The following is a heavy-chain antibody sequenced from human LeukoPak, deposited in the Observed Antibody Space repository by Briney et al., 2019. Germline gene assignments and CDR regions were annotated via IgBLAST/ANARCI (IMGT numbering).Heavy chain of an antibody. CDR1: GFTFDDYD. Sequence: GGSLRLSCAASGFTFDDYDMHWVRQAPGKGLEWVAGISWHSGSVDYADSVNGRFTIARDNAKNSLYLQMNSLRAEDTALYHCAKDIITSGLHAFDIWGQGTMVTVSS. CDR3: AKDIITSGLHAFDI. J-gene: IGHJ3*02. D-gene: IGHD6-19*01. V-gene: IGHV3-9*01. CDR2: ISWHSGSV.